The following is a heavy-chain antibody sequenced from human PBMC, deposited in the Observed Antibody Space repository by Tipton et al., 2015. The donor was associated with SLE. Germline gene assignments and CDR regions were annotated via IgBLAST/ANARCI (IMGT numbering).Heavy chain of an antibody. Sequence: SLRLSCAASGFTFSNYAMSWVRQAPGKGLEWVSAITGSGDRTYYIDSVKGRFTISRDNSKNSLYLQMSGLRAEDTAVYYCARSPVDYWNGYSAWGQGTLVAVSS. CDR1: GFTFSNYA. J-gene: IGHJ4*02. D-gene: IGHD3-3*01. CDR2: ITGSGDRT. V-gene: IGHV3-23*01. CDR3: ARSPVDYWNGYSA.